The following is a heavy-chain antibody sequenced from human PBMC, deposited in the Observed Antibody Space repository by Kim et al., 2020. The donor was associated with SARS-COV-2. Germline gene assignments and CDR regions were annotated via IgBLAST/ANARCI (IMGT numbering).Heavy chain of an antibody. CDR1: GGSFSGYY. Sequence: SETLSLTCAVYGGSFSGYYWSWIRQPPGKGLEWIGEINHSGSTNYNPSLKSRVTISVDTSKNQFSLKLSSVTAADTAVYYCARGRYGSGSYYNYWGQGTLVTVSS. D-gene: IGHD3-10*01. V-gene: IGHV4-34*01. J-gene: IGHJ4*02. CDR3: ARGRYGSGSYYNY. CDR2: INHSGST.